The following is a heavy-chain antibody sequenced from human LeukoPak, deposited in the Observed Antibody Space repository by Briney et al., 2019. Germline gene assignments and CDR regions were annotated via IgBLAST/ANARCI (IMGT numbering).Heavy chain of an antibody. CDR3: ARDRGYDFWSGYFRFDY. CDR2: ISSSSSTI. J-gene: IGHJ4*02. V-gene: IGHV3-48*01. Sequence: GGSLRLSCAASGFTFSSYSMNWVRQAPGKGLEWVSYISSSSSTIYYADSVKGRFTISRDNAKNSLYLQMNSLRAEDTAVYYCARDRGYDFWSGYFRFDYWGQGTLVTVSS. D-gene: IGHD3-3*01. CDR1: GFTFSSYS.